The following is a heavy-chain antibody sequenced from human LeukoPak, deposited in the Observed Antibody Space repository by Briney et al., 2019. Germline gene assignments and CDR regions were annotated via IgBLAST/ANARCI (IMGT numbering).Heavy chain of an antibody. D-gene: IGHD1-26*01. J-gene: IGHJ4*02. Sequence: GGSLRLSCAASGFTFTCCWMSWVRQTPGKGLEWVASIKQDGREKFYADSVKGRLTISRDNAKNSLYLQVNSLRAEDTAVYYCARVPGRTRYFDSWGQGILVTVSS. CDR1: GFTFTCCW. CDR3: ARVPGRTRYFDS. CDR2: IKQDGREK. V-gene: IGHV3-7*01.